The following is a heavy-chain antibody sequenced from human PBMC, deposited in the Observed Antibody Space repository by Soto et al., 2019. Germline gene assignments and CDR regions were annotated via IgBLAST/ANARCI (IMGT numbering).Heavy chain of an antibody. CDR1: GFLFSNYG. CDR3: ARDYYGEF. V-gene: IGHV3-33*01. CDR2: IWNDGSNK. J-gene: IGHJ4*02. Sequence: GGSLRLSCAASGFLFSNYGMHWVRQAPGKGLEWVAVIWNDGSNKFYADSVKGRFTISRDNSKDILYLQMNSLRADDTAVYYCARDYYGEFWGRGTLVTVSS. D-gene: IGHD3-10*01.